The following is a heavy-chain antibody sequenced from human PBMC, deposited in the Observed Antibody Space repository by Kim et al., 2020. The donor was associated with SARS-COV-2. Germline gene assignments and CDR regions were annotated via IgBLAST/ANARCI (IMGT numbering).Heavy chain of an antibody. CDR1: GGSISNYY. D-gene: IGHD6-19*01. J-gene: IGHJ5*02. CDR2: IYYSGST. CDR3: ARDSSMAGYPHFDP. V-gene: IGHV4-59*01. Sequence: SETLSLTCTVSGGSISNYYWIWIRQPPGKGLEWIGYIYYSGSTNYNPSLKSRVTISVDTSKNQFSLKLSSVTAADTAVYYCARDSSMAGYPHFDPWGQGTLVTVSS.